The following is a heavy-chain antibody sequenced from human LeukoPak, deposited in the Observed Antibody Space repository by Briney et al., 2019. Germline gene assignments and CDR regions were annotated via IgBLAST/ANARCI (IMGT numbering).Heavy chain of an antibody. J-gene: IGHJ4*02. D-gene: IGHD3-10*01. V-gene: IGHV4-34*01. CDR3: ARGWVYYYGSGSYYEFDY. CDR2: INPSGST. CDR1: GGSFSGYY. Sequence: PPQTLSLTCAVYGGSFSGYYWSWIRQPPGKGLEWIGEINPSGSTNYNPSLKSRVTISVDTSKNQFSLKLSSVTAADTAVYYCARGWVYYYGSGSYYEFDYWGQGTLVTVSS.